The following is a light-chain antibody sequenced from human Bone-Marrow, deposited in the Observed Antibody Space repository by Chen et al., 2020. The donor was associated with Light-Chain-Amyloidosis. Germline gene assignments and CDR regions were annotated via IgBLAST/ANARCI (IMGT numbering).Light chain of an antibody. J-gene: IGKJ1*01. V-gene: IGKV1-5*01. CDR1: QHINEW. Sequence: DIQMTQSPSSLSASVGDRVTISCRASQHINEWLAWSQQKPGQGPNLLIYETSILQSGVPATFSGTGEGTDFTLTSSSLQPDERATYYCDQYNTLSGTFGQGTKVDMK. CDR3: DQYNTLSGT. CDR2: ETS.